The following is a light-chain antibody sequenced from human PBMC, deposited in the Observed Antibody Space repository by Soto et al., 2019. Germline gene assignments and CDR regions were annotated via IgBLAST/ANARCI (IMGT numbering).Light chain of an antibody. CDR3: QQYGRSPYT. J-gene: IGKJ2*01. CDR1: QSVSSSY. CDR2: GAS. Sequence: EIVLTQSPGTLSLSPGERATLSCRASQSVSSSYLAWYQQKPGQAPRLLIYGASSRATGIPDRFSGSGSGTDFTLTISRLEPEDFAVYYCQQYGRSPYTFGQGTTVEIK. V-gene: IGKV3-20*01.